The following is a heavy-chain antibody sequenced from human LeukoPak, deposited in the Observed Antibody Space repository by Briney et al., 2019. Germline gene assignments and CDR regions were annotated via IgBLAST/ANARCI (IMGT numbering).Heavy chain of an antibody. CDR2: IIPIFGTA. J-gene: IGHJ4*02. CDR3: ARGDCSSTSCYVDCTL. V-gene: IGHV1-69*05. Sequence: SVNVSCKASGGTFSSYAISWVRQAPGQGLEWMGGIIPIFGTANYAQKFQGRVTITTDESTSTAYMELSRLRSEDTAVYYCARGDCSSTSCYVDCTLWGQGTLVTVSS. CDR1: GGTFSSYA. D-gene: IGHD2-2*01.